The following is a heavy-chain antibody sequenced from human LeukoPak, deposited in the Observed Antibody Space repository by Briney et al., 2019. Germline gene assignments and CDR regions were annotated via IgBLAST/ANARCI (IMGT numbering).Heavy chain of an antibody. CDR3: ARKYNVRGWYYYYYMDV. Sequence: GASVKVPCKASAYTFTSYDINWVRQATGQGLEWMGWMNPNSGNTGYAQKFQGRVTMTRNTSISTAYMELSSLRSEDTAVYYCARKYNVRGWYYYYYMDVWGKGTTVTVSS. J-gene: IGHJ6*03. CDR2: MNPNSGNT. D-gene: IGHD3-10*02. V-gene: IGHV1-8*01. CDR1: AYTFTSYD.